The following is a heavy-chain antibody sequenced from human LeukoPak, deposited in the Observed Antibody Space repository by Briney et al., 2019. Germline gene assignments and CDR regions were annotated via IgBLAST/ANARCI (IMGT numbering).Heavy chain of an antibody. D-gene: IGHD6-19*01. J-gene: IGHJ4*02. CDR2: IYSGGST. CDR3: VKYSSGWYYDY. CDR1: GFTVSSNY. V-gene: IGHV3-53*05. Sequence: GGSLRLSCAASGFTVSSNYMSWVRQAPGKGLEWVSVIYSGGSTYYADSVKGRFTISRDNSKNTLYLQMSSLRAEDTAVYYCVKYSSGWYYDYWGQGTLVTVSS.